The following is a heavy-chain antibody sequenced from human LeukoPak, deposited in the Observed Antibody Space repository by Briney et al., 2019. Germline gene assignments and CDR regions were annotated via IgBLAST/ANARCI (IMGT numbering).Heavy chain of an antibody. D-gene: IGHD3-9*01. CDR1: GGTFTNYA. Sequence: SVKVSCKASGGTFTNYAINWVRHAPGQGLEWMGRIIPILDVTNYAQKFQGRVTITADQSTSTAYMELSSLRSEDTAVYYCARGGGVDILTGFQYWGQGTLVTVSS. J-gene: IGHJ4*02. CDR3: ARGGGVDILTGFQY. CDR2: IIPILDVT. V-gene: IGHV1-69*04.